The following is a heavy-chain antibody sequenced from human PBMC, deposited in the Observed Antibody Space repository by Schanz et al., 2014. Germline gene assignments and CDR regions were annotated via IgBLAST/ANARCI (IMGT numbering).Heavy chain of an antibody. J-gene: IGHJ4*02. D-gene: IGHD3-9*01. Sequence: VQLVESGGGVVQPGGSLRVSCAASGFTFSNFGMNWVRQAPGKGLEWVSYMSSSTSTIYYADSVKGRFTISRDNAKNTLYLQMNSLRAEDTAVYYCARDRTYYDILTGYGGFDYWGQGTLVTVSS. CDR2: MSSSTSTI. CDR3: ARDRTYYDILTGYGGFDY. CDR1: GFTFSNFG. V-gene: IGHV3-48*04.